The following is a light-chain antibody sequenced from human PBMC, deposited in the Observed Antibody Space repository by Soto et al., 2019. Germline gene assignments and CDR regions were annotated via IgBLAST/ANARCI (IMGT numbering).Light chain of an antibody. CDR2: EVS. V-gene: IGLV2-14*01. CDR1: SSGIRDYNY. Sequence: QSVLAQPASVSGSPGLSITISCTGTSSGIRDYNYVSWYQQLPGNAPKLIMYEVSNRPSGISNRFSGSKSGNTASLTISGLQAEDEADYYCSAKRPDFFGTGTKVTV. J-gene: IGLJ1*01. CDR3: SAKRPDF.